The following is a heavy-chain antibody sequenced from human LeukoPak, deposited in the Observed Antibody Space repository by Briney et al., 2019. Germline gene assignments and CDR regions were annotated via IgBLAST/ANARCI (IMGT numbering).Heavy chain of an antibody. J-gene: IGHJ4*02. CDR3: VRGYYAGRGHHFEY. CDR1: GFTFSGYT. V-gene: IGHV3-23*01. Sequence: GGSLRLSCAASGFTFSGYTMNWVRQAPGKGPEWVSSISGSGITTNYADSVKGRFTISREYSKNTLYLQMNSLRAEDTAVYYCVRGYYAGRGHHFEYWGQGTLVTVSS. CDR2: ISGSGITT. D-gene: IGHD3-22*01.